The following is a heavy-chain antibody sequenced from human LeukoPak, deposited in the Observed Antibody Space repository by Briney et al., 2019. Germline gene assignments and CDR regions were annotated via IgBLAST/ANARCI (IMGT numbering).Heavy chain of an antibody. D-gene: IGHD2-2*01. J-gene: IGHJ6*03. CDR3: ARLKVVPAASGDYYYYMDV. CDR1: GYSFTSYW. V-gene: IGHV5-51*01. Sequence: GESLKISCKGSGYSFTSYWIGWVRQMPGKGLEWMGIIYPGDSDTRYSPSFQGQVTISADKSISTAYLQWSSLKASDTAMYYCARLKVVPAASGDYYYYMDVWGKGTTVTVSS. CDR2: IYPGDSDT.